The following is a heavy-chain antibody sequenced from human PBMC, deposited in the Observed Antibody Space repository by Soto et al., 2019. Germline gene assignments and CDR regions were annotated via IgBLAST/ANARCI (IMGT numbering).Heavy chain of an antibody. V-gene: IGHV3-9*01. CDR1: GFTFDDYA. CDR2: ISWNSGSI. D-gene: IGHD3-3*01. J-gene: IGHJ4*02. CDR3: AKSYYDFWSGYYVFDY. Sequence: EVQLVESGGGLVQPGRSLRLSCAASGFTFDDYAMHWVRQAPGKGLEWVSGISWNSGSIGYADSVKGRFTISRDNAKNSRYLQMNSLRAEDTALYYCAKSYYDFWSGYYVFDYWGQGTLVTVSS.